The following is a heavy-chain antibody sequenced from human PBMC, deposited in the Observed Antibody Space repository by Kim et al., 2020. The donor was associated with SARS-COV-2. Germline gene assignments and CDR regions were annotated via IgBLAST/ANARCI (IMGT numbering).Heavy chain of an antibody. CDR1: GFTFSSYS. CDR3: ARDSVGAPSVGYYYYGMDV. J-gene: IGHJ6*02. V-gene: IGHV3-21*01. D-gene: IGHD1-26*01. Sequence: GGSLRLSCAASGFTFSSYSMNWVRQAPGKGLEWVSSISSSSSYIYYADSVKGRFTISRDNAKNSLYLQMNSLRAEDTAVYYCARDSVGAPSVGYYYYGMDVWGQGTTVTVSS. CDR2: ISSSSSYI.